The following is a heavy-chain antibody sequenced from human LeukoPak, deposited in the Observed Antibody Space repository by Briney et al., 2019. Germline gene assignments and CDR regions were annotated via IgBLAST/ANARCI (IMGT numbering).Heavy chain of an antibody. V-gene: IGHV3-23*01. CDR2: ITGSGDST. D-gene: IGHD3-3*01. CDR1: GFTFSSYA. CDR3: AKTGDGVRFLEWLTDY. Sequence: GGSLRLSCAASGFTFSSYAMSWVRQAPGKGLEWVSAITGSGDSTYYADSVKGRFTISRDNSKNTLYLQMNSLRAEDTAVYYCAKTGDGVRFLEWLTDYWGQGTLVTVSS. J-gene: IGHJ4*02.